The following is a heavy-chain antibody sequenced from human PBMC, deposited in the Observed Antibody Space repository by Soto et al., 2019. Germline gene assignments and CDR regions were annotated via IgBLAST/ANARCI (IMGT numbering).Heavy chain of an antibody. CDR1: GGSFSGYY. Sequence: SETLSLTCAVYGGSFSGYYWSWIRQPPGKGLEGIGEINHSGSTNYNPSLKSRVTISVDTSKNQFSLKLSSVTAADTAVYYCASTKYYYDSSGYYPLRYWGQGTLVTV. CDR3: ASTKYYYDSSGYYPLRY. CDR2: INHSGST. V-gene: IGHV4-34*01. J-gene: IGHJ4*02. D-gene: IGHD3-22*01.